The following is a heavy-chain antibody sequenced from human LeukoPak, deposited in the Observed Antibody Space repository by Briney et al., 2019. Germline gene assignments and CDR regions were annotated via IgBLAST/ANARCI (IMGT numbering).Heavy chain of an antibody. J-gene: IGHJ4*02. V-gene: IGHV3-9*01. CDR3: GRSSSWSHPYFDY. CDR1: GFTFDDYA. D-gene: IGHD6-13*01. CDR2: ISWNSGSI. Sequence: PGGSLRLSCAASGFTFDDYAMHWVRQAPGKGLEWVSGISWNSGSIGYADSVKGRFTISRDNAKNSLYLQMNSLRAEDTALYYCGRSSSWSHPYFDYWGQGTLATVSS.